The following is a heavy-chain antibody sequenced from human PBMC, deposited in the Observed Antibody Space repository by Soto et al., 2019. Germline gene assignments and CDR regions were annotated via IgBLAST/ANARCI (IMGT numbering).Heavy chain of an antibody. CDR3: ARARTGPYYFDY. D-gene: IGHD2-2*01. V-gene: IGHV1-8*01. CDR2: MNPNSGNT. CDR1: GYTFTSYD. Sequence: SVKVSCKASGYTFTSYDINWVRHATGQGLEWMGWMNPNSGNTGYAQKFQGRVTMTRNTSISTAYMELSSLRSEDTAVYYCARARTGPYYFDYWGQGTLVTVSS. J-gene: IGHJ4*02.